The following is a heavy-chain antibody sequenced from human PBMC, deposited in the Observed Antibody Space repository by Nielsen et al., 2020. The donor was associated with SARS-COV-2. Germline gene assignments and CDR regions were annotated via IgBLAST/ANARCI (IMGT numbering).Heavy chain of an antibody. D-gene: IGHD7-27*01. CDR1: GFTFSSYS. Sequence: GESLKISCAAPGFTFSSYSMNWVRQAPGKGLEWVSYISSSSSTIYYADSVKGRFTISRDNAKNSLYLQMNSLRDEDTAVYYCARDLGLGRKTYYYYYGMDVWGQGTTVTVSS. J-gene: IGHJ6*02. CDR2: ISSSSSTI. V-gene: IGHV3-48*02. CDR3: ARDLGLGRKTYYYYYGMDV.